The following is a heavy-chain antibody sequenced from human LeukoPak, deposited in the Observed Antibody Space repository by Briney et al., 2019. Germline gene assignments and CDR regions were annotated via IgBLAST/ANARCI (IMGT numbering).Heavy chain of an antibody. D-gene: IGHD5-18*01. CDR1: GRSFSGYY. Sequence: SETLSLTCAAYGRSFSGYYWSWIRQPPGKGLEWIGEINHSGSTNYNPSLKSRVTISVDTSKNQFSLKMSSVTAAVTAVYYCARGGGYSYGYWGQGTLVTVSS. CDR2: INHSGST. J-gene: IGHJ4*02. CDR3: ARGGGYSYGY. V-gene: IGHV4-34*01.